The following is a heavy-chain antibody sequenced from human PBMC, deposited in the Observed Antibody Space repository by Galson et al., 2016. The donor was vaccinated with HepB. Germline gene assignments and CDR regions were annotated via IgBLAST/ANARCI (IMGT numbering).Heavy chain of an antibody. CDR2: ISWNSGSI. J-gene: IGHJ6*02. D-gene: IGHD4-11*01. CDR3: TKDTRPRMAPRSDSICGMDV. CDR1: GFTFGDYA. Sequence: SLRLSCAASGFTFGDYAMHWVRQAPGKGLEWVSGISWNSGSIDYADSVKGRFTISRDNAKNSPYLQMNSLRTEDTALYYCTKDTRPRMAPRSDSICGMDVWGQGTTVTVSS. V-gene: IGHV3-9*01.